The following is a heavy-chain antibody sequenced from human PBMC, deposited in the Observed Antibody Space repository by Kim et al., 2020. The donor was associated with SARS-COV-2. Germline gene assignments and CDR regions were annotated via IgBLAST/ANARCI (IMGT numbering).Heavy chain of an antibody. Sequence: SETLSLTCAVYGGSFSGYYWSWIRQPPGKGLEWIGEINHSGSTNYNPSLKSRVTISVDTSKNQFSLKLSSVTAADTAVYYCARESVTTDAWFDPWGQGTLVTVSS. CDR1: GGSFSGYY. CDR3: ARESVTTDAWFDP. D-gene: IGHD4-4*01. CDR2: INHSGST. V-gene: IGHV4-34*01. J-gene: IGHJ5*02.